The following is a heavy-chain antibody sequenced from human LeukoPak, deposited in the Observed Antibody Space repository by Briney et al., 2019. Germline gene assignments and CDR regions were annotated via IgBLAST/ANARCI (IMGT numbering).Heavy chain of an antibody. CDR2: ISWNSGSI. Sequence: GGSLRLSCAASKFTFSHYAMHWVRQAPGKGLEWVSGISWNSGSIGYADSVKGRFTISRDNSKNTLYLQMNSLRAEDTAVYYCARVILWFGESWWLDPWGQGTLVTVSS. V-gene: IGHV3-9*01. J-gene: IGHJ5*02. CDR3: ARVILWFGESWWLDP. CDR1: KFTFSHYA. D-gene: IGHD3-10*01.